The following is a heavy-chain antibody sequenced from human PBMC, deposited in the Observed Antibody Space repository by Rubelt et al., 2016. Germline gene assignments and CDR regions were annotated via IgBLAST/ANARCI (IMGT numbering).Heavy chain of an antibody. J-gene: IGHJ4*02. CDR3: ARRPYAYYHDSSGKPYYFDD. CDR2: INHSGST. V-gene: IGHV4-34*01. Sequence: QVQLQQWGAGLLKPSETLSLTCAVYGGSFSGYYWSWIRQPPGKGLEWIGEINHSGSTNYNPSLKSRVTISVDTSKKQFALKLGSGTAADTAVYYCARRPYAYYHDSSGKPYYFDDWGQGTLVTVSS. CDR1: GGSFSGYY. D-gene: IGHD3-22*01.